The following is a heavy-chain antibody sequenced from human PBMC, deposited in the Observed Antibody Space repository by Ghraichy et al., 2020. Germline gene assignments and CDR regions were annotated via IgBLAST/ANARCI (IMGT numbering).Heavy chain of an antibody. V-gene: IGHV4-59*11. CDR1: SSPTKAHR. D-gene: IGHD5-12*01. CDR3: GRGAGWLIPT. J-gene: IGHJ5*02. CDR2: VHSSKNI. Sequence: SETLSLTCIVSSSPTKAHRQTPIRQHPGKGLESIGYVHSSKNIVYNSSLKSRVTMSLDTSKNQFSLSVNSVTAADTAVYYCGRGAGWLIPTWGQGILVTVSS.